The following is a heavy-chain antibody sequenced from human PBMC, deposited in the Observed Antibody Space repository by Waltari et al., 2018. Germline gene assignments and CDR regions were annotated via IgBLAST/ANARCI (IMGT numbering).Heavy chain of an antibody. D-gene: IGHD2-21*02. J-gene: IGHJ6*02. CDR3: ARDRAVVVTANPYNYYGMDV. CDR2: IIPIFGTA. V-gene: IGHV1-69*12. Sequence: QVQLVQSGAEVKKPGSSVKVSCKASGGTFSSYAISWVRQAPGQGLGWMGGIIPIFGTANYAQKFQGRVTITADESTSTAYMELSSLRSEDTAVYYCARDRAVVVTANPYNYYGMDVWGQGTTVTVSS. CDR1: GGTFSSYA.